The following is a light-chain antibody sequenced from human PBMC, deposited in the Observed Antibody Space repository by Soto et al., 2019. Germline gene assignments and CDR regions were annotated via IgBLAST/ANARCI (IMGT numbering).Light chain of an antibody. J-gene: IGLJ2*01. CDR1: SSDVGGYNY. Sequence: QSALTQPPSASGSPGQSVTISCTGTSSDVGGYNYVSWYQQHPGKAPKVMIYEVSKRPSGVPDRLSGSKSGNTASLTVSGLQAEDEADYYCSSFAGSNEMVFGGGTKVTVL. CDR2: EVS. V-gene: IGLV2-8*01. CDR3: SSFAGSNEMV.